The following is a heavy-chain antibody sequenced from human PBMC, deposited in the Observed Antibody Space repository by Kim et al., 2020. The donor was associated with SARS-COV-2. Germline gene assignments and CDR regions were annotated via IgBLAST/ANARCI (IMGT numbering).Heavy chain of an antibody. J-gene: IGHJ5*02. CDR1: GGSFSGYY. Sequence: SETLSLTCAVYGGSFSGYYWSWIRQPPGKGLEWIGEINHSGSTNYNPSLKSRVTISVDTSKNQFSLKLSSVTAADTAVYYCARDRTVTDNWFDPWGQGTLVTVSS. CDR3: ARDRTVTDNWFDP. CDR2: INHSGST. D-gene: IGHD4-17*01. V-gene: IGHV4-34*01.